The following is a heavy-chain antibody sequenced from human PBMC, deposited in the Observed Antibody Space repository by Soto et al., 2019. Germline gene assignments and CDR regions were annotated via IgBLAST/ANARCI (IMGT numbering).Heavy chain of an antibody. J-gene: IGHJ4*02. V-gene: IGHV3-53*01. D-gene: IGHD5-12*01. CDR3: AKGYSGYDYALDY. CDR2: IYSGGST. Sequence: GGSLRLSCAASGFTVSSNYMSWVRQAPGKGLEWVSVIYSGGSTYYADSVKGRFTISRDNSKNTLYLQMNSLRAEDTAVYYCAKGYSGYDYALDYWGQGTLVTVSS. CDR1: GFTVSSNY.